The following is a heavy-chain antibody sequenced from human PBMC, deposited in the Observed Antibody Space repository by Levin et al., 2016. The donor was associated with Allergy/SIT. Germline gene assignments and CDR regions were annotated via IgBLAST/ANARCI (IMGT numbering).Heavy chain of an antibody. Sequence: GESLKISCKGSGYSFTSYWISWVRQMPGKGLEWMGRIDPSDSYTNYSPSFQGHVTISADKSISTAYLQWSSLKASDTAMYYCARHSIAEYSYGYYFDYWGQGTLVTVSS. CDR3: ARHSIAEYSYGYYFDY. CDR2: IDPSDSYT. CDR1: GYSFTSYW. V-gene: IGHV5-10-1*01. J-gene: IGHJ4*02. D-gene: IGHD5-18*01.